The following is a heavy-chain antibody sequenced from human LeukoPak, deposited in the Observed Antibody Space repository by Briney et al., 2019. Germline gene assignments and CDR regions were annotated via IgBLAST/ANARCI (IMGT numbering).Heavy chain of an antibody. D-gene: IGHD1-26*01. Sequence: PGGSLRLSCAASGFTFRNFAMSWVRRAPGKGLEWVSGLSHGGTRTFYAASVKGRFTISRDDSNSTLFLQMDNLRVEDTATYYCAKDIELFISWGQGTLVIVSS. V-gene: IGHV3-23*01. J-gene: IGHJ5*02. CDR3: AKDIELFIS. CDR2: LSHGGTRT. CDR1: GFTFRNFA.